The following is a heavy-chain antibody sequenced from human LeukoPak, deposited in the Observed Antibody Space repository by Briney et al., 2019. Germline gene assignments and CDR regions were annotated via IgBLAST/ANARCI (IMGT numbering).Heavy chain of an antibody. J-gene: IGHJ3*01. Sequence: GESLKISCKGSGYKFTSNWIGWVRQMPGKGLEWMGIIYPGDSDTRYSPSFQGQVTISVDKSISTAYLQWSSLKASDTAMYYCARCGATVTTLNFDFWGQGTMVTVSS. D-gene: IGHD4-17*01. CDR3: ARCGATVTTLNFDF. V-gene: IGHV5-51*01. CDR1: GYKFTSNW. CDR2: IYPGDSDT.